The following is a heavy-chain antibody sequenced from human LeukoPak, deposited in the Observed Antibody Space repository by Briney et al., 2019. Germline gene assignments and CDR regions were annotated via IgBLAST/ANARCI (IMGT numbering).Heavy chain of an antibody. CDR1: GFTFSSYG. CDR3: AKPPEVGATVGYFDY. D-gene: IGHD1-26*01. Sequence: GGPLRLSCASSGFTFSSYGMYCVRQAPGKGLECVAVISYDGSNKYYADSVKGRFTISRDNSKNTLSLHMNSLRAEDTAVYYCAKPPEVGATVGYFDYWGQGTLVTVSS. CDR2: ISYDGSNK. V-gene: IGHV3-30*18. J-gene: IGHJ4*02.